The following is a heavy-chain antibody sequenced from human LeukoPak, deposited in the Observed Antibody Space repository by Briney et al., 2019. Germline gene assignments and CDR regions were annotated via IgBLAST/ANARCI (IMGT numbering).Heavy chain of an antibody. Sequence: ASVTVSCKASGYTFTSYYMHWVRQALEKGLEWRGLINPSGGRTSYAQKFQGRVTMTRDMSTSTVYMELSSLRSEDTAVYYCARDSYYYGSGSYWPYYYYYMDVWGKGTTVTVSS. J-gene: IGHJ6*03. V-gene: IGHV1-46*01. CDR2: INPSGGRT. D-gene: IGHD3-10*01. CDR1: GYTFTSYY. CDR3: ARDSYYYGSGSYWPYYYYYMDV.